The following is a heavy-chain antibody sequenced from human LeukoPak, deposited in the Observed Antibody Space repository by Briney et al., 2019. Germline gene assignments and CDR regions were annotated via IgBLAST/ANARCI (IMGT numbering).Heavy chain of an antibody. J-gene: IGHJ4*02. Sequence: ASVKVSCKASGYTFTSYGISWVRQAPGQGLEWMGWISAYNGNTNYAQKLQGRVTMTTDTSTSTAYVELRSLRSDDTAVYYCARSHYYDSSALLYWGQGTLVTVSS. CDR1: GYTFTSYG. CDR3: ARSHYYDSSALLY. D-gene: IGHD3-22*01. V-gene: IGHV1-18*01. CDR2: ISAYNGNT.